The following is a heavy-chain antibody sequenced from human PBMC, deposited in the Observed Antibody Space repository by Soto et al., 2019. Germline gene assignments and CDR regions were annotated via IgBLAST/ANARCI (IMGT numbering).Heavy chain of an antibody. CDR2: ISYDGSNK. CDR3: AKGGWTARTSDY. CDR1: GFTFSSYG. J-gene: IGHJ4*02. D-gene: IGHD6-6*01. Sequence: GGSLRLSCAASGFTFSSYGMHWVRQAPGKGLEWVAVISYDGSNKYYADSVKGRFTISRDNSKNTLYLQMNSLRAEDTAVYYCAKGGWTARTSDYWGQGT. V-gene: IGHV3-30*18.